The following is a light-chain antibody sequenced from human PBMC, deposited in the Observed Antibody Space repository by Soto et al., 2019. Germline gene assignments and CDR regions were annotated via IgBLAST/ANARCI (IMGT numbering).Light chain of an antibody. V-gene: IGLV2-14*01. CDR2: DVS. Sequence: QSVLTQPASVSGSPGQSITISCTGTSNDVGGYNYVSWYQQHPGKAPKLMICDVSNRPSGVSNRFSGSKSGNTASLTISGLQAEDEADYYCSSYSSSSTLVVFGGGTKRTVL. J-gene: IGLJ2*01. CDR1: SNDVGGYNY. CDR3: SSYSSSSTLVV.